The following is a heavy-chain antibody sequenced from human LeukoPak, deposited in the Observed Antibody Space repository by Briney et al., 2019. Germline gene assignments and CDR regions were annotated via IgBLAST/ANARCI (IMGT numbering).Heavy chain of an antibody. J-gene: IGHJ4*02. V-gene: IGHV3-48*03. CDR2: ISSSGGTI. Sequence: GGSLRLSCAASGFTFSSYEMNWVRQAPGKGLEGVSYISSSGGTIYYADSVKGRFTISRDNAKNSLYLQMNSLRAEDTAFYYCAINGGGDSGYGNFDYWGQGTLVTVSS. CDR1: GFTFSSYE. D-gene: IGHD5-12*01. CDR3: AINGGGDSGYGNFDY.